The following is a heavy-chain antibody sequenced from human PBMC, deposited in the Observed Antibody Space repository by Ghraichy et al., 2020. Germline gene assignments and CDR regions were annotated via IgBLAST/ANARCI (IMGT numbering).Heavy chain of an antibody. CDR3: ARGCGNSNSCYAGGYNWFDP. J-gene: IGHJ5*02. Sequence: SETLSLTCAVSGGSISSGGYSWSWIRQPPGKGLEWIGYIYHSGTTYYNPSLKSRVTISVDRSKNQFSLKLSSVTAADTAVYYCARGCGNSNSCYAGGYNWFDPWGKGTLVTVSS. D-gene: IGHD2-2*01. CDR2: IYHSGTT. CDR1: GGSISSGGYS. V-gene: IGHV4-30-2*01.